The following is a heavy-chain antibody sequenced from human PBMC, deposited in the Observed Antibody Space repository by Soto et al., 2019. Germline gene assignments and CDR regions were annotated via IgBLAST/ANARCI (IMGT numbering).Heavy chain of an antibody. D-gene: IGHD1-26*01. V-gene: IGHV1-69*01. J-gene: IGHJ4*02. CDR1: GGTFSSYA. CDR3: AREPLEGSGSYSKSYDY. Sequence: QVQLVKSGAEVKKPGSSVKVSCKASGGTFSSYAISWVRQAPGQGLEWMGGIIPIFGTANYAQKFQGRVTITADESTSTAYMELSSLRSEDTAVYYCAREPLEGSGSYSKSYDYWGQGTLVTVSS. CDR2: IIPIFGTA.